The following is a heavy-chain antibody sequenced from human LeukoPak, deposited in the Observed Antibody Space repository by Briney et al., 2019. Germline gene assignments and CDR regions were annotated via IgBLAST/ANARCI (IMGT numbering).Heavy chain of an antibody. CDR3: ARGHGYSYGCLFGYFDY. D-gene: IGHD5-18*01. CDR1: GGSISSGGYS. V-gene: IGHV4-30-2*01. J-gene: IGHJ4*02. CDR2: IYHSGST. Sequence: PSETLSLTCAVSGGSISSGGYSWSWIRQPPGKGLEWIGYIYHSGSTYYNPSLKSRVTISVDRSKNQFSLKLSSVTAADTAVYYCARGHGYSYGCLFGYFDYWGQGTLVTVSS.